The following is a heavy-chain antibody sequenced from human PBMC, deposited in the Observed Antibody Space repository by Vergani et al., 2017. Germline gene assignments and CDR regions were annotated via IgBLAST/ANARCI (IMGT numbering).Heavy chain of an antibody. D-gene: IGHD3-22*01. Sequence: EVQLVESGGGLVQPGRSLRLSCAASGFTFDDYAMHWVRQAPGKGLEWVSGISWNSGSIGYADSVKGRFTISRDNAKNSLYLQMNSLRAEDMALYYCAKDIGRYYDISLLRGFDYWGQGTLVTVSS. CDR3: AKDIGRYYDISLLRGFDY. CDR1: GFTFDDYA. J-gene: IGHJ4*02. V-gene: IGHV3-9*03. CDR2: ISWNSGSI.